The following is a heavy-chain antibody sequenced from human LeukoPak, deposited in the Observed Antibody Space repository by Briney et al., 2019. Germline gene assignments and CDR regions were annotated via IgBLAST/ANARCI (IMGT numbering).Heavy chain of an antibody. Sequence: GGSLRLSCAASGFTFSSYGMHWVRQAPGKGLEWVAVTSYDGSNKYYADSVKGRFTISRDNSKNTLYLQMNSLRAEDTAVYYCAKPPHPNYGSGSYSFDYWGQGTLVTVSS. CDR2: TSYDGSNK. CDR1: GFTFSSYG. J-gene: IGHJ4*02. CDR3: AKPPHPNYGSGSYSFDY. D-gene: IGHD3-10*01. V-gene: IGHV3-30*18.